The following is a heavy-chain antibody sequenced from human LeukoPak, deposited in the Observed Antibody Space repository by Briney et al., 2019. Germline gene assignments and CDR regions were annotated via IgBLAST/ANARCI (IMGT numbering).Heavy chain of an antibody. V-gene: IGHV3-74*01. CDR3: ARDIYSKSGDDY. CDR1: GFTFSTYW. CDR2: IHSDGSST. D-gene: IGHD6-13*01. Sequence: PGRSLRLSCVASGFTFSTYWIHWVRQAPGKGLVCVARIHSDGSSTTYADSVKGRFTISRDNAKNTLYLQMNSLRAEDTAVYYCARDIYSKSGDDYWGQGTLVTVSS. J-gene: IGHJ4*02.